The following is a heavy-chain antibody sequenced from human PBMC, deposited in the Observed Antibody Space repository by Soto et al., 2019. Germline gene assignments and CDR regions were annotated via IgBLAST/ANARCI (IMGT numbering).Heavy chain of an antibody. V-gene: IGHV3-30-3*01. D-gene: IGHD3-22*01. Sequence: GGSLRLSCAVSGFTFSNYALHWVRQAPGKGLEWVAVISYDGSNKYYADSVKGRFTISRDNSKNTLYLQMNSLRAEDTAVYYCARRLYYDSSGFEGGGMDVWGQGTTVTVSS. J-gene: IGHJ6*02. CDR3: ARRLYYDSSGFEGGGMDV. CDR1: GFTFSNYA. CDR2: ISYDGSNK.